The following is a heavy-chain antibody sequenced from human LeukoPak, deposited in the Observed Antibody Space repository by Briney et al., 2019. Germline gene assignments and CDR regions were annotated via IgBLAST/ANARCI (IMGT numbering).Heavy chain of an antibody. J-gene: IGHJ6*03. CDR2: ISSSSSYI. V-gene: IGHV3-21*04. Sequence: PGGSLRLSCVASGFTFSRYSMNWVRQAPGKGLEWVSSISSSSSYIYYADSVKGRFTISRDNAKNSLFLQMNSLRAEDTAVYYCARVLRYCSGGNCYSGGLGYMDVWGKGTTVTISS. CDR3: ARVLRYCSGGNCYSGGLGYMDV. D-gene: IGHD2-15*01. CDR1: GFTFSRYS.